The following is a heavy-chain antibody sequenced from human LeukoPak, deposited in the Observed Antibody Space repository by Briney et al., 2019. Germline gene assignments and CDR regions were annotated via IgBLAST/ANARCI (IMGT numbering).Heavy chain of an antibody. J-gene: IGHJ4*02. V-gene: IGHV3-30*18. CDR3: TKDLMTGFSSGWYFAY. CDR2: TSFDGSYK. CDR1: GFTFSSYG. Sequence: PGGSLRLSCAASGFTFSSYGMHWVRQAPGKGLEWVAMTSFDGSYKNYADSVKGRFTISRDNSEKRLFLQMNSLRPDDSALYYCTKDLMTGFSSGWYFAYWGQGTLVTVSS. D-gene: IGHD6-19*01.